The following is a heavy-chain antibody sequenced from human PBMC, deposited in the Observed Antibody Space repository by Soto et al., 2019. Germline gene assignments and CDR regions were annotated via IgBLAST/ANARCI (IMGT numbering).Heavy chain of an antibody. CDR3: AQWKWAHFDY. CDR1: EFTFP. V-gene: IGHV3-23*01. CDR2: ITESGDRT. D-gene: IGHD1-26*01. Sequence: GGSLRLSCTASEFTFPMSWLRQAPGPGLEWVATITESGDRTHYADSVKGRFTISRDNSKNTVFLQMNSLRAVDTAIYFCAQWKWAHFDYWGQGIPVTVSS. J-gene: IGHJ4*02.